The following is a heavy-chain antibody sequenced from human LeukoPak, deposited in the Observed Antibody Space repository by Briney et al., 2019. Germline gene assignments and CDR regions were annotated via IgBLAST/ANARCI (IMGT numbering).Heavy chain of an antibody. CDR3: VKGGYYFDS. CDR2: IYVSGNT. J-gene: IGHJ4*02. D-gene: IGHD3-16*01. Sequence: PSETLSLTCTVSGGSISSGNYYWSWIRQPAGKGLEWIGRIYVSGNTNYNPSLKSRVTISVDTSKNQFSLSLSSVTAADTAVFYCVKGGYYFDSWGQGTLVTVSS. CDR1: GGSISSGNYY. V-gene: IGHV4-61*02.